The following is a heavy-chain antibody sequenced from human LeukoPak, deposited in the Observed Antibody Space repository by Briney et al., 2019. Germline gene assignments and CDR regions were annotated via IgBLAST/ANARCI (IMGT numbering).Heavy chain of an antibody. J-gene: IGHJ6*02. CDR2: IKEDGSEK. V-gene: IGHV3-7*03. CDR1: GFTFSNYW. Sequence: GGSLRLSCAASGFTFSNYWMTWVRQAPGEGLEWVANIKEDGSEKYYVDCVKGRFTISRDNAKNSLYLQMNSLRAEDTAVYYCGRDMDVWGQGTTVTVSS. CDR3: GRDMDV.